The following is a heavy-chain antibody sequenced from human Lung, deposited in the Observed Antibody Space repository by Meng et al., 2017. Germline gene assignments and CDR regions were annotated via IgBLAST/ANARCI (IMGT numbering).Heavy chain of an antibody. V-gene: IGHV1-69*13. CDR2: LIAVFDKT. D-gene: IGHD1-14*01. J-gene: IGHJ4*02. CDR3: ARGRRNEPLFDY. Sequence: QGQLVQAGAEVKKPGSSVKVACKTSGGSVRTHTFSWVRQAPGQGLEWMGGLIAVFDKTKAAPRFQDRVTFTADESTSTAYMELSSLTFDDTAVYFCARGRRNEPLFDYWGQGTLVTVSS. CDR1: GGSVRTHT.